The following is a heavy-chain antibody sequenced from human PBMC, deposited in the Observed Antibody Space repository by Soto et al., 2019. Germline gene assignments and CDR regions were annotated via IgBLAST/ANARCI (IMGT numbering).Heavy chain of an antibody. CDR1: GYTFTTYD. V-gene: IGHV1-18*04. CDR2: ISGNNGNT. J-gene: IGHJ4*02. Sequence: QVQLVQSGAEVQKPGASVKVSCKASGYTFTTYDISWVRQAPGQGLEWMGWISGNNGNTNYAQKLQGRVTMTRDTSTSTAYMDLRCLRSDDTAVYYCARGGSGSGFDYWGQGTLVTVSS. CDR3: ARGGSGSGFDY. D-gene: IGHD3-10*01.